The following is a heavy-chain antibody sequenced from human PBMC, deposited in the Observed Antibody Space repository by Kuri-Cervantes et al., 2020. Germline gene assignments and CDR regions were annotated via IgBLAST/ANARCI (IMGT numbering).Heavy chain of an antibody. J-gene: IGHJ3*02. CDR1: GGSISSTSFY. CDR3: AGYDYYDSSGYSEGTDAFDI. V-gene: IGHV4-61*05. CDR2: IYYSGST. Sequence: SETLSLTCTVSGGSISSTSFYWGWIRQPPGKGLEWIGYIYYSGSTNYNPSLESRITISVDTSKNQFSLKLSSVTAADTAVYYCAGYDYYDSSGYSEGTDAFDIWGQGTMVTVSS. D-gene: IGHD3-22*01.